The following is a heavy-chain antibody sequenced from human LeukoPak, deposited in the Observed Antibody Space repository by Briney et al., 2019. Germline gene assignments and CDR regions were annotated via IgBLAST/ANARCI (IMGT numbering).Heavy chain of an antibody. V-gene: IGHV4-34*01. CDR1: GGSFSGYH. CDR3: ARAYCSGGSCYPGRRSLKYFQH. CDR2: INHSGST. Sequence: NPSETLSLTCAVYGGSFSGYHWSWIRQPPGKGLEWIGEINHSGSTNYNPSLKSRVTISVDTSKNQFSLKLSSVTAADTAVYYCARAYCSGGSCYPGRRSLKYFQHWGQGTLVTVSS. D-gene: IGHD2-15*01. J-gene: IGHJ1*01.